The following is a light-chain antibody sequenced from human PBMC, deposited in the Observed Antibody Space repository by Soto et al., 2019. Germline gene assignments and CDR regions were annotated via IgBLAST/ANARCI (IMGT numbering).Light chain of an antibody. Sequence: QSALTQPASVSGSPGQSITISCTGTSSDVGGYNYVSWYQQHPRTAPKLMMFEVTSRPSGVSNRFSGSKSANTAYLTISGLQDEDEADYYCSSYTSSGTWVFGGGTKVTVL. V-gene: IGLV2-14*01. CDR1: SSDVGGYNY. CDR3: SSYTSSGTWV. CDR2: EVT. J-gene: IGLJ3*02.